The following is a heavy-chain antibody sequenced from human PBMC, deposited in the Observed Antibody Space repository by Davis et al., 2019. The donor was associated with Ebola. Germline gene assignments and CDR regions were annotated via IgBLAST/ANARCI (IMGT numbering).Heavy chain of an antibody. CDR1: GYTFTGYY. Sequence: AASVKVSCKASGYTFTGYYMHWVRQAPGQGLEWMGRINPNSGGTNYAQKFQGRVTMTRDTSISTAYMELSRLRSDDTAVYYCARGLGIVLSLTATSDFDYWGQGILVTVSS. J-gene: IGHJ4*02. D-gene: IGHD5-12*01. V-gene: IGHV1-2*06. CDR3: ARGLGIVLSLTATSDFDY. CDR2: INPNSGGT.